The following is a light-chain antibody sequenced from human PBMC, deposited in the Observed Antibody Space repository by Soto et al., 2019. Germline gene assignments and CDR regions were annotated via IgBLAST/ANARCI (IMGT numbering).Light chain of an antibody. Sequence: AIPMTQSPSSLSASVGDRVTITCRASQGIRNDLGWYQQKPGKAPKLLIYAASSLQSGVPSRFSGSGSGTDFTLTIGSLQPEDLATYYCLQDYNYPFTFGPGTKVDIK. V-gene: IGKV1-6*01. CDR2: AAS. CDR1: QGIRND. J-gene: IGKJ3*01. CDR3: LQDYNYPFT.